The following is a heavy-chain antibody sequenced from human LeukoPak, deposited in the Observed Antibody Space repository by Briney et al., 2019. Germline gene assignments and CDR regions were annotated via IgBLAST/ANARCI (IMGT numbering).Heavy chain of an antibody. Sequence: TGGSLRLSCAASGFTFNTYWMHWVRQAPGKGLVWVSRINSDGSSSTYAGSVKGRFTISRDNAKNTLYLQMNSLRAEDTAVYYCARGRWYSDYWGQGILVTVSS. CDR1: GFTFNTYW. D-gene: IGHD1-26*01. J-gene: IGHJ4*02. CDR3: ARGRWYSDY. CDR2: INSDGSSS. V-gene: IGHV3-74*01.